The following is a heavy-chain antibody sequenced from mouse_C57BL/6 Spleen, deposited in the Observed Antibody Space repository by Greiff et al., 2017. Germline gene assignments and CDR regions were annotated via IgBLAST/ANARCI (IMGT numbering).Heavy chain of an antibody. CDR1: GYSITSGYY. Sequence: EVKLQESGPGLVKPSHSLSLSCSVSGYSITSGYYRYWIRQFPGNKLEWMGYISYDGSNNYNPSLKNRISITRDTSKNQFFLKLNSVTTEDTATYYCARYNNNGSSGGVDYWGQGTTLTVSS. CDR2: ISYDGSN. CDR3: ARYNNNGSSGGVDY. D-gene: IGHD1-1*01. J-gene: IGHJ2*01. V-gene: IGHV3-6*01.